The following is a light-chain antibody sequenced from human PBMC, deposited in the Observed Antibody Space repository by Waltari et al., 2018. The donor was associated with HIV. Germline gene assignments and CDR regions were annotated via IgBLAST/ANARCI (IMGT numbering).Light chain of an antibody. Sequence: DIQMTQSPSSLSASVGDRVTITCRASQSISNYLNWYQQKPGKAPKLLFSAASSLQSGVPSRFSGSGSGTDFTLTISSLQPEDFATYYCQQSYTTPRTFGQGTKVEIK. CDR3: QQSYTTPRT. J-gene: IGKJ1*01. CDR2: AAS. V-gene: IGKV1-39*01. CDR1: QSISNY.